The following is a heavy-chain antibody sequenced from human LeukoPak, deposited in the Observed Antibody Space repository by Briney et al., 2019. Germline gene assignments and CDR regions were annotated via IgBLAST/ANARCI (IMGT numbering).Heavy chain of an antibody. CDR3: ASGYCSSTSCQTVYYYYYYYMDV. V-gene: IGHV1-2*02. Sequence: ASVKVSCKASGYTFTGYYMHWVRQAPGQGLEWMGWINPNSGGTNYAQKFQGRVTMTRDTSISTAYMELSRLRSDDTAVYYCASGYCSSTSCQTVYYYYYYYMDVWGKGTTVTVSS. CDR2: INPNSGGT. D-gene: IGHD2-2*01. CDR1: GYTFTGYY. J-gene: IGHJ6*03.